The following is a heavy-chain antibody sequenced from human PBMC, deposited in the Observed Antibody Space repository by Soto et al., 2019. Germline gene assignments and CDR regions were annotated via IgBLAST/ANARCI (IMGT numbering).Heavy chain of an antibody. J-gene: IGHJ4*02. CDR1: GGTFSRYT. CDR2: ITPMFGTP. Sequence: SVKVSCKASGGTFSRYTITWVRQAPGQGLEWMGGITPMFGTPNYAQKFQGRVTITADESTSTAYMELSSLRSEDTAMYYCARDGTLYDSSAYYYLYWGQGALVTVSS. CDR3: ARDGTLYDSSAYYYLY. D-gene: IGHD3-22*01. V-gene: IGHV1-69*13.